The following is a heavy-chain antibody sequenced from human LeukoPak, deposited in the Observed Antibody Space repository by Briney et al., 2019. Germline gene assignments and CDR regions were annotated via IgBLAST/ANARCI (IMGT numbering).Heavy chain of an antibody. CDR1: RYTFTGYY. V-gene: IGHV1-2*02. CDR2: INPNSGGT. CDR3: ARAFYPDYGGNSEAEYFQH. J-gene: IGHJ1*01. D-gene: IGHD4-23*01. Sequence: ASVKVSCKASRYTFTGYYMHWVRQAPGQGLEWMGWINPNSGGTNYAQKFQGRVTMTRDTSISTAYMELSRLRSDDTAVYYCARAFYPDYGGNSEAEYFQHWGQGTLVTVSS.